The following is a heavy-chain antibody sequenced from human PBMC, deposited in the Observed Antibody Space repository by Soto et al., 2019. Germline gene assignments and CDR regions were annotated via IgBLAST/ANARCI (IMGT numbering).Heavy chain of an antibody. CDR1: GGSISSSSYY. CDR3: ASFAHHPRRYCSGGSCYSDP. Sequence: SETLSLTCTVSGGSISSSSYYWGWIRQPPGKGLEWIGSIYYSGSTYYNPSLKSRVTISVDTSKNQFSLKLSSVTAADTAVYYCASFAHHPRRYCSGGSCYSDPWGQGTLVTVSS. J-gene: IGHJ5*02. CDR2: IYYSGST. D-gene: IGHD2-15*01. V-gene: IGHV4-39*01.